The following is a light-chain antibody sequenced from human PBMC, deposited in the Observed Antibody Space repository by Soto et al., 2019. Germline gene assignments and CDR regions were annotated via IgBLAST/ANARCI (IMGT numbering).Light chain of an antibody. Sequence: QSALTQPASVSGSPGQSIAISCTGTSSDVGGYNYVSWYQQHPGKAPKLMIYDVTTRPSGVSNRFSGSKSGNTAALTISGLKAEDEADYYCSSYTSDTTGVFGTGTKVTVL. CDR2: DVT. CDR1: SSDVGGYNY. J-gene: IGLJ1*01. V-gene: IGLV2-14*03. CDR3: SSYTSDTTGV.